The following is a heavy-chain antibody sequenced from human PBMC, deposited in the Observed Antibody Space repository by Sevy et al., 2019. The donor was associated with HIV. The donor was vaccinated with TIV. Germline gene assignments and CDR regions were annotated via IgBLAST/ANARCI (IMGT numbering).Heavy chain of an antibody. V-gene: IGHV3-7*01. D-gene: IGHD6-19*01. CDR3: ARDQIAVAFDAFDI. CDR1: GFTFSSYW. J-gene: IGHJ3*02. Sequence: GGCLRLSCAASGFTFSSYWMSWVRQAPGKGLEWVANIKQDGSEKYYVDSVKGRFTISRDNAKNSLYLQMNSLRAEDTAVYYCARDQIAVAFDAFDIWGQGTMVTVSS. CDR2: IKQDGSEK.